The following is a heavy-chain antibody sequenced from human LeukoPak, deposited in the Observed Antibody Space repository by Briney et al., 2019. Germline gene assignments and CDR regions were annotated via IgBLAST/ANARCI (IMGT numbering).Heavy chain of an antibody. CDR2: IYCSGST. D-gene: IGHD2-21*01. Sequence: PSETLSLTCTVSGGSISSYYWSWIRQPPGKGLEWIGYIYCSGSTNYNASLKSRVTISVDPSKNQFSLKLSSVTAADTAVYYCARGRAFTFHLDYWGQGTLVTVSS. CDR1: GGSISSYY. J-gene: IGHJ4*02. V-gene: IGHV4-59*01. CDR3: ARGRAFTFHLDY.